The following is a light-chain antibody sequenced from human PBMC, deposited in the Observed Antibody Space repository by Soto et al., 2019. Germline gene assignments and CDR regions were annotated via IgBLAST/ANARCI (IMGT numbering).Light chain of an antibody. Sequence: DIVMTQSPDSLAVSLGERATINCKSSQSVLYSSNNKNYLAWYQQKPGQPPKLLIYWASTRESGVPDRFSGSGSRADFTLTISSLQAEDVSVYCCQQYYSTSDTFGQGTKLEIK. V-gene: IGKV4-1*01. CDR3: QQYYSTSDT. CDR1: QSVLYSSNNKNY. J-gene: IGKJ2*01. CDR2: WAS.